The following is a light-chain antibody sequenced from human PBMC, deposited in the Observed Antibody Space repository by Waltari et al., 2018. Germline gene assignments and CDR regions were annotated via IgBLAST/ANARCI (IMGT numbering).Light chain of an antibody. J-gene: IGKJ2*01. CDR2: AAS. CDR3: QQSYKTPYT. CDR1: QSITLY. Sequence: DIQMTQSPSSLSASVGDKVTITCRASQSITLYVDWYQQKPGKAPKLLIYAASTLQTGVPSRFSGSGSGTEFTVTISSVQSEDFATYYCQQSYKTPYTFSQGTKLEI. V-gene: IGKV1-39*01.